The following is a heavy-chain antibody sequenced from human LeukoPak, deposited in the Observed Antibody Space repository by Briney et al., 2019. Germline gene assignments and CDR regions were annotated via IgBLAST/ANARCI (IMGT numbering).Heavy chain of an antibody. CDR3: ARDMYGSRSNGRDY. CDR2: IIPILGIA. D-gene: IGHD3-10*01. V-gene: IGHV1-69*04. CDR1: GGTFSSYA. J-gene: IGHJ4*02. Sequence: ASVNVSRKASGGTFSSYAISWVRQAPGPGLEWMGRIIPILGIANYAQKFQGRGTITADKSTSTAYMELSSLRSEDTAVYYCARDMYGSRSNGRDYWGQGTLVTVSS.